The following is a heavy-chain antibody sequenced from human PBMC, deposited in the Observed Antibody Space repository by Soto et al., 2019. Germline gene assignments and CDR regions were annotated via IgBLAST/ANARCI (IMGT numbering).Heavy chain of an antibody. CDR1: GGSISSYY. CDR2: IYTSGST. Sequence: SETLSLTCTVSGGSISSYYWSWIRQPAGKGLEWIGRIYTSGSTNYNPSLKSRVTMSVDTSKNQFSLKLSSVTAADTAVYYCARELLAARNYGMDVWGQGTTVTVPS. CDR3: ARELLAARNYGMDV. D-gene: IGHD6-6*01. V-gene: IGHV4-4*07. J-gene: IGHJ6*02.